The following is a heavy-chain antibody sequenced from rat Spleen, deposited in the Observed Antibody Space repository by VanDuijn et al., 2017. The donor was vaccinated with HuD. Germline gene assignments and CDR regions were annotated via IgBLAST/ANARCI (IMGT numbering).Heavy chain of an antibody. D-gene: IGHD1-1*01. Sequence: EVQLVESGGGLVQPGRSLKLSCAASGFTFSDYGVAWVRQAPTKGLEWVATISYGDSSGHSSTYYRDSVKGRFTISRDDAKSTLYLQVDSLRSEDTTTYYCATTPLYYSADPYYFDYWGQGVMVTVSS. J-gene: IGHJ2*01. V-gene: IGHV5-29*01. CDR3: ATTPLYYSADPYYFDY. CDR1: GFTFSDYG. CDR2: ISYGDSSGHSST.